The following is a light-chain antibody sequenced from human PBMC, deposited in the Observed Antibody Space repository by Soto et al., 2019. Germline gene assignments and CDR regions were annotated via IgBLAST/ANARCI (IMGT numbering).Light chain of an antibody. CDR1: SSNIGAGYD. J-gene: IGLJ2*01. CDR3: QSYDSSLTVV. V-gene: IGLV1-40*01. Sequence: QSALTQPPSVSGAPGQRVTISCTGSSSNIGAGYDVHWYQQVPGTAPKLLIYGNINRPSGVPDRFSGSKSGTSASLAITGLQADDEADYYRQSYDSSLTVVFGGGTKLTVL. CDR2: GNI.